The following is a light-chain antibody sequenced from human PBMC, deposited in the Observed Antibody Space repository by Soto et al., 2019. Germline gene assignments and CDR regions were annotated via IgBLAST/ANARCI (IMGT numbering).Light chain of an antibody. Sequence: IVSAQAPGTLALSPGERATLSCRASQSVRNFLAWYPQKSGQGPRLLIYDASNRATGIPARFSGSGSGTDFNLTISCLEPEDFAVYYCQPRRMWPTFGQATKVDI. CDR2: DAS. CDR1: QSVRNF. V-gene: IGKV3-11*01. J-gene: IGKJ1*01. CDR3: QPRRMWPT.